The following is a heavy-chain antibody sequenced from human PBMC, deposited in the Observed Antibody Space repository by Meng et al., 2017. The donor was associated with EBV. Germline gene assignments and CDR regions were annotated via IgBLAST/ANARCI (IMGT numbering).Heavy chain of an antibody. Sequence: QLQLQESGPGLVKPSXTLFLTCTXSGGSISSSSYYWGWIRQPPGKGLEWIGSIYYSGSTYYNPSLKSRVTISVDTSKNQFSLKLSSVTAADTAVYYCARLFSMGATYYFDYWGQGTLVTVSS. D-gene: IGHD1-26*01. V-gene: IGHV4-39*01. J-gene: IGHJ4*02. CDR3: ARLFSMGATYYFDY. CDR2: IYYSGST. CDR1: GGSISSSSYY.